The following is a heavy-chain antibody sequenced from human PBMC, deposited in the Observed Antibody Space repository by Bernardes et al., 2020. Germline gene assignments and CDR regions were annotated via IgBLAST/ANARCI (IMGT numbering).Heavy chain of an antibody. V-gene: IGHV4-59*02. CDR1: GASVTSHY. CDR3: ARAGDSSGYPDY. D-gene: IGHD3-22*01. CDR2: IYASGTT. J-gene: IGHJ4*02. Sequence: ETLSLTCTVSGASVTSHYWSWVRQPPGGGLEWIGYIYASGTTKYNPSLKSPASISVETSKSQVSLNLKSVTAADTAVYYCARAGDSSGYPDYWGQGTLVIVSS.